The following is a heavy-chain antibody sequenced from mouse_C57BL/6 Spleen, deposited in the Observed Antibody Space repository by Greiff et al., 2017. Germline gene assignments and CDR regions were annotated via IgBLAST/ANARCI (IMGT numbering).Heavy chain of an antibody. J-gene: IGHJ2*01. Sequence: EVKVVESEGGLVQPGSSMKLSCPASGFTFSDYYMAWVRPVPEKGLEWVANINCDGSSTYYLASLKSRFIISRDNAKNILYLQLSSLQSEDTATYYCAREGYDYSYYFDYWGQGTTLTVSS. CDR3: AREGYDYSYYFDY. D-gene: IGHD2-4*01. CDR1: GFTFSDYY. CDR2: INCDGSST. V-gene: IGHV5-16*01.